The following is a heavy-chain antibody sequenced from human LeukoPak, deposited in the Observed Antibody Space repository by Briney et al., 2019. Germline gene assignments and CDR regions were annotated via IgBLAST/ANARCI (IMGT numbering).Heavy chain of an antibody. V-gene: IGHV4-34*01. CDR1: GGSFSGYY. D-gene: IGHD3-10*01. CDR2: INHSGST. J-gene: IGHJ4*02. Sequence: SETLSLTCAVYGGSFSGYYWSWIRQPPGKGLEWIGEINHSGSTNYNPSLKSRVTISVDTSKNQFSLKLSSVTAADTAVYYCARGSLHRYYYAYWGQGTLVTVSS. CDR3: ARGSLHRYYYAY.